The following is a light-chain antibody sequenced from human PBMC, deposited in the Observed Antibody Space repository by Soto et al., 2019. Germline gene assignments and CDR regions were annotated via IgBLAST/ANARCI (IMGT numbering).Light chain of an antibody. Sequence: EVVLTQSPGTLSLSPGERATLSCRASQSVANDHLTWYQQKPGQAPRLLIYGASTRATGIPDRFSGSGSGTDFTLTIGRLEPEDFAVYYCQQYGSSTCTFGQGTKVDIK. CDR2: GAS. J-gene: IGKJ2*02. CDR3: QQYGSSTCT. V-gene: IGKV3-20*01. CDR1: QSVANDH.